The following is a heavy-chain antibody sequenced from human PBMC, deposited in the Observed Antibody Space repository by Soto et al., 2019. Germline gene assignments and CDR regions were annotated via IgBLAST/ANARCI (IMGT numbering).Heavy chain of an antibody. CDR2: ISYDGSNK. Sequence: GGSLRLSCAASGFTFSSYAMHWVRQAPGKGLEWVAVISYDGSNKYYADSVKGRFTISRDNSKNTLYLQMNSLRAEDTAVYYCARGIAAAGTYPFDYWGQGTLVTVSS. V-gene: IGHV3-30-3*01. CDR1: GFTFSSYA. D-gene: IGHD6-13*01. CDR3: ARGIAAAGTYPFDY. J-gene: IGHJ4*02.